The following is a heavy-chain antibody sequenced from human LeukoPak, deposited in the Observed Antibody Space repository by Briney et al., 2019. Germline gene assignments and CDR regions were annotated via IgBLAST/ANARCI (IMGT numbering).Heavy chain of an antibody. CDR3: ARTTIFGVVIKFDY. Sequence: SETLSLTCAVYGGSFSGYYWSWIRQPPGKGLEWIGEINHSGSTNYNPSLKSRVTISVDTSKNQFSLKLSSVTAADTAVYYCARTTIFGVVIKFDYWGQGTPVTVSS. J-gene: IGHJ4*02. V-gene: IGHV4-34*01. CDR1: GGSFSGYY. CDR2: INHSGST. D-gene: IGHD3-3*01.